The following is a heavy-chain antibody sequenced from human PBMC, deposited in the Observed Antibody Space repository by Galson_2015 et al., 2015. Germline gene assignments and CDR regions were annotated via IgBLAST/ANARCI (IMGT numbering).Heavy chain of an antibody. Sequence: SLRLSCAASLFTFSSYGMHWVRQAPGKGLEWVAVIWYDGSNKYYTDSVKGRFTISRDNSKKTLYLQMNSLRAEDTAVYYCARDESMSAAGTDYWGQGTLVTVSS. CDR1: LFTFSSYG. CDR3: ARDESMSAAGTDY. D-gene: IGHD6-13*01. CDR2: IWYDGSNK. V-gene: IGHV3-33*01. J-gene: IGHJ4*02.